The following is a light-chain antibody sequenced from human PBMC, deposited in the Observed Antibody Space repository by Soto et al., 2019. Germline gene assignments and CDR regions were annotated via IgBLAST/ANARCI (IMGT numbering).Light chain of an antibody. CDR3: MQATQFPHHT. CDR2: KVS. CDR1: QSLVHSDGNTY. J-gene: IGKJ2*01. Sequence: DIVMTQTPLSSPVTRGQPASISCRSSQSLVHSDGNTYLSWLHQRPGQPPRLLIYKVSHRLSGVPDRFSGSGAGTHFTLKISRVEAEDVGVYYCMQATQFPHHTFGQGTKVDIK. V-gene: IGKV2-24*01.